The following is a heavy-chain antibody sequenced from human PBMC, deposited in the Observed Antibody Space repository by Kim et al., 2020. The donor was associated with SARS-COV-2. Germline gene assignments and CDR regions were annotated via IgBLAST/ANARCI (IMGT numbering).Heavy chain of an antibody. CDR3: ASLHNRGFGESMGFDY. D-gene: IGHD3-10*01. CDR1: GGSISSYY. J-gene: IGHJ4*02. V-gene: IGHV4-59*08. Sequence: SETLSLTCTVSGGSISSYYWSWIRQPPGKGLEWIGYIYYSGSTNYNPSLKSRVTISVDTSKNQFSLKLSSVTAADTAVYYCASLHNRGFGESMGFDYWGQGTLVTVSS. CDR2: IYYSGST.